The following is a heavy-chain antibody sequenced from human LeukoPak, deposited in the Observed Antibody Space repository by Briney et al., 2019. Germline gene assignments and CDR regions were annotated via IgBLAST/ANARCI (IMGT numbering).Heavy chain of an antibody. CDR2: IYYSGNT. J-gene: IGHJ4*02. CDR3: ARTLVVAAREPYFDY. V-gene: IGHV4-59*01. Sequence: SETLSLTCTVSGGSISSYYWNWIRQPPGKGLEWIAYIYYSGNTNYNPSLKSRVTISLDTSKNQFSLKLSSVTAADTAIYYCARTLVVAAREPYFDYWGQGTLVTVSS. D-gene: IGHD2-15*01. CDR1: GGSISSYY.